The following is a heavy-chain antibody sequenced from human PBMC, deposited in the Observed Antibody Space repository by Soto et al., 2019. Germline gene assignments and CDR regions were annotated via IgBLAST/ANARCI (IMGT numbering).Heavy chain of an antibody. CDR3: ARGIATGELEP. Sequence: QVQLVQSGAEVKKPGASVKISCKASGYTFTRYTMNWVRQAPGQSLEWMGWINPDNGNTKSSQKFQDRVIITRDTSASTPYMDLRSLRSEDTAVYFCARGIATGELEPWGQGTLVTVPS. V-gene: IGHV1-3*01. D-gene: IGHD2-15*01. CDR2: INPDNGNT. CDR1: GYTFTRYT. J-gene: IGHJ5*02.